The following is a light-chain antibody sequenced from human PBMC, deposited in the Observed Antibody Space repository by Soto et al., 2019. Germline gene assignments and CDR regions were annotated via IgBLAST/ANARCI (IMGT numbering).Light chain of an antibody. CDR3: TSYATGSAYV. CDR1: SSDVGGYNR. CDR2: DVS. J-gene: IGLJ1*01. V-gene: IGLV2-18*02. Sequence: QSAPTQPPPLSRSPGQSVTISFPGTSSDVGGYNRVSWYQQPPGKAPKLLIYDVSNRPSGGSTRFSGSKSGNTASLTISGLQAEDEADYYCTSYATGSAYVFGPGTKVTVL.